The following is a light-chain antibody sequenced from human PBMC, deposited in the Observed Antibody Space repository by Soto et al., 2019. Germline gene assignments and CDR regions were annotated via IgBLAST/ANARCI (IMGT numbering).Light chain of an antibody. Sequence: EIVLTQSPSTLSLSPGERATLSFRASQSVSSYLAWYQQKPGQAPRLLIYDASNRATGIPARFSVSGSGTDFTLTICTLEPEDLLVSYYQHRSTWPSCTFGPGTKVYIK. CDR1: QSVSSY. V-gene: IGKV3-11*01. CDR2: DAS. CDR3: QHRSTWPSCT. J-gene: IGKJ3*01.